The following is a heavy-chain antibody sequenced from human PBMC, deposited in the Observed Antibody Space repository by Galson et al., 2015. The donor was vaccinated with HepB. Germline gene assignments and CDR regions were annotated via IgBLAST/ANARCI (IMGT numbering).Heavy chain of an antibody. CDR1: GFTFSSYG. D-gene: IGHD3-10*01. CDR2: IWYDGSNK. CDR3: AREMYYYGSGFDY. V-gene: IGHV3-33*08. Sequence: SLRLSCAASGFTFSSYGMHWVRQAPGKGLEWVAVIWYDGSNKYYADSVKGRFTISRDNSKNTLYLQMNSLRAEDTAVYYCAREMYYYGSGFDYWGQGTLVTVSS. J-gene: IGHJ4*02.